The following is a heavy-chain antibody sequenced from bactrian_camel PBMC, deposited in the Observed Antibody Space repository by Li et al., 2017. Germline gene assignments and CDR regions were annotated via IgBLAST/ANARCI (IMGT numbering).Heavy chain of an antibody. CDR2: IESEGSA. CDR1: GYTRDGAD. Sequence: HVQLVESGGGSVQVGGSLTLTCTASGYTRDGADMGWYRRAPGMECDSIATIESEGSAFYADSVKGRFTISQDNDKKTLYLQLSSLKTEDTAMYYCAAGPDVGREKHLSADQVLSIRRNNFWAREPRSPSP. D-gene: IGHD1*01. V-gene: IGHV3S55*01. J-gene: IGHJ4*01.